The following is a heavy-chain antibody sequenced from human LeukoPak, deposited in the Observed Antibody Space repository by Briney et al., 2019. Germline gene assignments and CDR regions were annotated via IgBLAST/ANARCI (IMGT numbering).Heavy chain of an antibody. CDR2: ISSDSKYI. V-gene: IGHV3-21*01. CDR1: GFTFSFYS. J-gene: IGHJ4*02. CDR3: ARSRPLRGVTVDY. D-gene: IGHD3-10*01. Sequence: GGSLRLSCAASGFTFSFYSMNWVRQAPGKGLEWVSSISSDSKYIFYADSLKGRFIISRDNAKNSLYLQMNSLRDEDTAVYYCARSRPLRGVTVDYWGQGTLVTVSS.